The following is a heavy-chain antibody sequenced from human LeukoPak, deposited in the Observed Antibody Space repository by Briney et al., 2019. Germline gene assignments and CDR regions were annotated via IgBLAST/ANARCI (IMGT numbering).Heavy chain of an antibody. CDR3: ARHACSATSCSGFDV. Sequence: ASVMVSCKASGYTFTAYQMHWVRQAPGQGPEWMGRINPYTGGTDYAQKFQGRVSMTRDTSISTVHLELSRLKSDDTAVYYCARHACSATSCSGFDVWGQGTMLTVSS. J-gene: IGHJ3*01. CDR1: GYTFTAYQ. CDR2: INPYTGGT. D-gene: IGHD2-15*01. V-gene: IGHV1-2*06.